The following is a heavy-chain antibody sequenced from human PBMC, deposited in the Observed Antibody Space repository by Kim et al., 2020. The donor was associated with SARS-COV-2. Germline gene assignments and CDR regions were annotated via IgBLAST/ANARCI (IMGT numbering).Heavy chain of an antibody. CDR3: ARGALYDILTGYHTIDY. D-gene: IGHD3-9*01. Sequence: ASVKVSCKASGYTFTGYYMHWVRQAPGQGLEWMGWINPNSGGTNYAQKFQGRVTMTRDTSISTAYMELSRLRSDDTAVYYCARGALYDILTGYHTIDYWGQGTLVTVSS. CDR1: GYTFTGYY. CDR2: INPNSGGT. J-gene: IGHJ4*02. V-gene: IGHV1-2*02.